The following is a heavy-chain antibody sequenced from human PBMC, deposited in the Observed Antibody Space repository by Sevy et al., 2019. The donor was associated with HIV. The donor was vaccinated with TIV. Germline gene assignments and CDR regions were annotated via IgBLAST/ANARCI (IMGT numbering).Heavy chain of an antibody. CDR2: IYIGHDT. J-gene: IGHJ4*02. CDR1: GLSVSDNF. D-gene: IGHD3-3*01. Sequence: GGSLRLSCAASGLSVSDNFMSWVRQAPGKGLEWVSVIYIGHDTYYANSVKGRFTISRDNADNTLYLQMNSLRVEDTAVYYSATGKPVSDYYGSFYYWGQGTLVTVSS. CDR3: ATGKPVSDYYGSFYY. V-gene: IGHV3-53*01.